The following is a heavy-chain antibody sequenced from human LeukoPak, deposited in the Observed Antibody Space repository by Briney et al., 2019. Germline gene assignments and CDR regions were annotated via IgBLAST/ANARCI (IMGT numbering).Heavy chain of an antibody. CDR1: GGSFSGYH. V-gene: IGHV4-34*01. D-gene: IGHD4-23*01. CDR2: INDRGQT. CDR3: ARDPATVGTTPFYFDF. Sequence: SETLSLTCAVHGGSFSGYHWNWIRQSPGKGLEWIGEINDRGQTNYNPSLESRVTISVDTSKKQFSLKLNSVTAADTAVYYCARDPATVGTTPFYFDFWGQGTMVTVSS. J-gene: IGHJ4*02.